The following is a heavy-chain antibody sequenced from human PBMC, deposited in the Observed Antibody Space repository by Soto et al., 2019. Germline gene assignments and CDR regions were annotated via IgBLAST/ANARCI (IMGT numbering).Heavy chain of an antibody. Sequence: EVQLVESGGGLVRPGGSLRLSCAASGFTFSTFSMNWVRQAPGKGLEWVSSISTSSSYIYYADSVKGRFTTSRDNAKNSLFLQMTSLRAADTAVYYCTRDDYNEGLRYYFDHWGQGALVTVSS. CDR2: ISTSSSYI. CDR3: TRDDYNEGLRYYFDH. D-gene: IGHD4-4*01. J-gene: IGHJ4*02. V-gene: IGHV3-21*01. CDR1: GFTFSTFS.